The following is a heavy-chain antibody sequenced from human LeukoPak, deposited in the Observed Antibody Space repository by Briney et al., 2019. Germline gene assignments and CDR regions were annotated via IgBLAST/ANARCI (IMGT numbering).Heavy chain of an antibody. J-gene: IGHJ4*01. D-gene: IGHD6-13*01. Sequence: GGSLRLSCAASGFTFSSYAMSWLRQAPGKGLEWVSAMSGSGGSTYYADSVKGRFTISRDNSKNTLYLQMNSLRRDSTAVYYRAEDRGIAAAYKFDYWGHATHLTVSS. CDR3: AEDRGIAAAYKFDY. CDR2: MSGSGGST. CDR1: GFTFSSYA. V-gene: IGHV3-23*01.